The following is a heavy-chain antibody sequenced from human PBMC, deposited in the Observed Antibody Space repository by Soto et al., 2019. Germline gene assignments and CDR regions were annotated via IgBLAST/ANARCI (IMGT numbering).Heavy chain of an antibody. Sequence: PGGSLRLSCAASGFTFSSSAMSWVRQAPGKGLQWVSIISASGVTTYYADSVEGRFTISRDKSNNTLYLQMNSLRVEDTAIYYCATLYSSAWYFFDYSGQGTMVTFYS. CDR3: ATLYSSAWYFFDY. V-gene: IGHV3-23*01. CDR1: GFTFSSSA. CDR2: ISASGVTT. D-gene: IGHD6-19*01. J-gene: IGHJ4*02.